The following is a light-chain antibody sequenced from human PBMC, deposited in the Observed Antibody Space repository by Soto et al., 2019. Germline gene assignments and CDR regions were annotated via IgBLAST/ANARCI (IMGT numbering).Light chain of an antibody. Sequence: IVLTQSPGTLSLSPGDRATLSCRASQSVGSSLVWYQQKPGQAPRLLIYGASNRATGIADRFSASGSGADFTLTLSRLERGDFAVYYCQQYGSSPLTFGGGTKVEIK. CDR3: QQYGSSPLT. CDR2: GAS. J-gene: IGKJ4*01. V-gene: IGKV3-20*01. CDR1: QSVGSS.